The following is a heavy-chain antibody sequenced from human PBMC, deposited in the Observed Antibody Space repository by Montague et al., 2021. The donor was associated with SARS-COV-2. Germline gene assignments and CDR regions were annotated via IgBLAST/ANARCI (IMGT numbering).Heavy chain of an antibody. V-gene: IGHV4-59*01. CDR2: IYHSGST. D-gene: IGHD6-13*01. J-gene: IGHJ5*02. CDR3: ARGYSSSYYGAGWFDP. CDR1: GHSISSYY. Sequence: SETLSLTCSVSGHSISSYYWSWIRQSPGKGLEWIGHIYHSGSTIXXPSLNSRVTISVDTSKNQFSLKLTTVTAADTALYYCARGYSSSYYGAGWFDPWGQGTLVTVSS.